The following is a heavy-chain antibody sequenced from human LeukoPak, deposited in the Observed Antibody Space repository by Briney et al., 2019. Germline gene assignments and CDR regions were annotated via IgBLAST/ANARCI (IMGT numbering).Heavy chain of an antibody. V-gene: IGHV4-59*01. Sequence: SETLSPTCTVSGGSISSYYWSWIRQPPGKGLEWIGYIYYSGSTNYNPSLKSRVTISVDTSKNQFSLKLSSVTAADTAVYYCARGGHWGGLGYWGQGTLVTVSS. CDR1: GGSISSYY. J-gene: IGHJ4*02. D-gene: IGHD7-27*01. CDR2: IYYSGST. CDR3: ARGGHWGGLGY.